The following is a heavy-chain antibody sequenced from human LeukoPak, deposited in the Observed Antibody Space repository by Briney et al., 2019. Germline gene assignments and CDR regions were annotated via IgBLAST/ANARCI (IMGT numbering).Heavy chain of an antibody. V-gene: IGHV3-30*02. CDR1: GFTFSSYG. CDR3: AKGKHIVVVTAILDFDY. D-gene: IGHD2-21*02. CDR2: IRYDGSNK. J-gene: IGHJ4*02. Sequence: GGSLRLSCAASGFTFSSYGMHWVRQAPGKGLEWVAFIRYDGSNKYYADSVKGRFTISRDNSKNTLYLQMNSLRAEDTAVYYCAKGKHIVVVTAILDFDYWGQGTLVTVSS.